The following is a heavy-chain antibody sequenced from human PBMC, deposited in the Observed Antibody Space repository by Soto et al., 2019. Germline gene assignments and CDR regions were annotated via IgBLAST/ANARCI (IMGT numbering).Heavy chain of an antibody. J-gene: IGHJ6*02. Sequence: SVKVSCKASGGTFSSYAISWVRQAPGQGLEWMGGIIPIFGPANFAKKFQGRVTITADESTTTAYMELSSLTSEDTAVYYCATGSFTSTGGRIGYHYNAMDVWGQGTTVTVSS. CDR2: IIPIFGPA. CDR1: GGTFSSYA. D-gene: IGHD1-1*01. V-gene: IGHV1-69*13. CDR3: ATGSFTSTGGRIGYHYNAMDV.